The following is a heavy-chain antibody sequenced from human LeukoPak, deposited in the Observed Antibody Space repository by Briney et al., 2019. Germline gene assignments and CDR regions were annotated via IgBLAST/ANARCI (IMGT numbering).Heavy chain of an antibody. Sequence: PSETLSLTCTVSGGSISSYYWSWIRQPPGKGLEWIGYIYYGGSTNYNPSLKSRVTISVDTSKNQFSLKLSSVTAADTAVYYCARGANWFDPWGQGTLVTVSS. J-gene: IGHJ5*02. CDR2: IYYGGST. CDR3: ARGANWFDP. V-gene: IGHV4-59*01. CDR1: GGSISSYY. D-gene: IGHD3-16*01.